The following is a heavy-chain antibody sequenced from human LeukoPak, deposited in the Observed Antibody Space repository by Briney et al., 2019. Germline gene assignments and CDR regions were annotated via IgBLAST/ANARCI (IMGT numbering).Heavy chain of an antibody. CDR3: AAGGIVVPPAAGN. V-gene: IGHV1-2*02. CDR2: INPNSGGT. D-gene: IGHD2-2*01. Sequence: ASVKVSCKASGYTFTGYYMHWVRQAPGQGLEWMGWINPNSGGTTYAQKFQGRVTMTRDTSISTAYMELSRLRSDDTAVYYCAAGGIVVPPAAGNWGQGTLVTVSS. CDR1: GYTFTGYY. J-gene: IGHJ4*02.